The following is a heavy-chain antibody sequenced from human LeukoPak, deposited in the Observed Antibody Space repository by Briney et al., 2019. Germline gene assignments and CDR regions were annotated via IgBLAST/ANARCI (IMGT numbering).Heavy chain of an antibody. V-gene: IGHV1-69*05. D-gene: IGHD6-19*01. CDR1: GGTFSSYA. CDR3: ARGNWDSSGWYYDY. J-gene: IGHJ4*02. CDR2: IISIFGTA. Sequence: ASVKVSCKASGGTFSSYAISWVRQAPGQGLEWMGRIISIFGTANYAQKFQGRVTITTDEPTNTAYMELSSLRSEDTAVYYCARGNWDSSGWYYDYWGQGTLVTVSS.